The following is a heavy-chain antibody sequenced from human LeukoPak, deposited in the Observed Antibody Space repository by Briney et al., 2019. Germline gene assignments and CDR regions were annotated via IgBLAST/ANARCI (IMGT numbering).Heavy chain of an antibody. CDR1: GYSISSNNG. CDR2: IYYSGNT. V-gene: IGHV4-28*01. D-gene: IGHD6-19*01. CDR3: ARNQAVAANRGAFDI. J-gene: IGHJ3*02. Sequence: PSDTLSLTCAVSGYSISSNNGWAWIRQPPGKGLEWIGYIYYSGNTYYNPYNPSLTSRVTMSVDTSKNQFSLKLDSVTEIDTAMYYCARNQAVAANRGAFDIWGQGTMVTVSS.